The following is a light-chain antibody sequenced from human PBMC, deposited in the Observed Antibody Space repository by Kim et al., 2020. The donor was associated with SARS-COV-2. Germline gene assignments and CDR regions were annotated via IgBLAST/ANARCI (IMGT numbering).Light chain of an antibody. CDR1: SSNIGAGYD. Sequence: QSVLTQPPSVSGAPGQRVTISCTGSSSNIGAGYDVHWYQHLPGTAPKLLIYGNSNRPSGVPDRFSGSKSGTSASLAITGLQAEDESEYYCQSYDSGLSAWVFGGGTQLTVL. CDR3: QSYDSGLSAWV. V-gene: IGLV1-40*01. CDR2: GNS. J-gene: IGLJ3*02.